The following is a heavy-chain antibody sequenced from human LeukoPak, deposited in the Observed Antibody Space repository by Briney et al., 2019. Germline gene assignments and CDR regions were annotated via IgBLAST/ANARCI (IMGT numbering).Heavy chain of an antibody. CDR1: GFTFSIYS. CDR2: ISISSSTI. V-gene: IGHV3-48*01. CDR3: ATYSSLNTREFQY. Sequence: GGSLRLSCAASGFTFSIYSMNCVREAPGRGLEWGSDISISSSTIYYADSVRGRFTISRDNAKNSMYLQMNGLRAEDTAVYSCATYSSLNTREFQYWGQGTLVTVSS. J-gene: IGHJ1*01. D-gene: IGHD3-22*01.